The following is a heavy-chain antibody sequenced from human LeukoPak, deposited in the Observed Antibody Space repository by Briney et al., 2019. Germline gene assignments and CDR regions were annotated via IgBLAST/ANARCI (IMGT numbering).Heavy chain of an antibody. J-gene: IGHJ6*03. CDR1: GYTFTSYD. Sequence: ASVKVSCKASGYTFTSYDINWVRQATGRGLEWMGWMNPNSGNTGYAQKFQGRVTMTRNTSISTAYMELSSLRSDDTAVYYCAREFGLLWFGGPEDYYYMDVWGKGTTVTVSS. D-gene: IGHD3-10*01. V-gene: IGHV1-8*02. CDR2: MNPNSGNT. CDR3: AREFGLLWFGGPEDYYYMDV.